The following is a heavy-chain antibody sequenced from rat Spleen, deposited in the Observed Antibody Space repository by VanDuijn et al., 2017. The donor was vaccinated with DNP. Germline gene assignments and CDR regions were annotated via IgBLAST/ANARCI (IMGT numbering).Heavy chain of an antibody. Sequence: EVQLVESGGGLVQPGRSLKLSCAASGFTFSSFPMAWVRQAPTKGLEWVATISTSGGSTYYRDSVKGRFTISRDNAKSTLYLQMNSLRSEDMATYYCARQREFGDWFFDFWGPGTMVTVSS. CDR1: GFTFSSFP. CDR3: ARQREFGDWFFDF. CDR2: ISTSGGST. V-gene: IGHV5-46*01. J-gene: IGHJ1*01. D-gene: IGHD4-3*01.